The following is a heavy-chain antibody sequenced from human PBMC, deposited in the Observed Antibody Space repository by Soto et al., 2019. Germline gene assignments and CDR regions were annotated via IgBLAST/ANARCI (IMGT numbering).Heavy chain of an antibody. J-gene: IGHJ6*02. CDR1: GYTLTELS. Sequence: ASVKVSCKVSGYTLTELSMHWVRQAPGKGLEWMGGFDPEDGETIYAQKFQGRVTMTEDTSTDTAYMELSSLRSEDTAVYYCATGGFGVVPLDVWGQGTTVTVSS. V-gene: IGHV1-24*01. D-gene: IGHD3-3*01. CDR3: ATGGFGVVPLDV. CDR2: FDPEDGET.